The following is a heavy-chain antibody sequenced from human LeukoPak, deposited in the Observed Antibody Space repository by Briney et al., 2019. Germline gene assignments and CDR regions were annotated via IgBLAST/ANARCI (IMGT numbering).Heavy chain of an antibody. V-gene: IGHV1-2*02. CDR2: INPNSGGT. CDR3: ARDRGSSGRKYFDY. CDR1: GYTFTSYG. D-gene: IGHD6-19*01. J-gene: IGHJ4*02. Sequence: ASVKVSCKASGYTFTSYGISWVRQAPGQGLEWMGWINPNSGGTNYAQKFQGRVTMTRDTSISTAYMELSRLRSDDTAVYYCARDRGSSGRKYFDYWGQGTLVTVSS.